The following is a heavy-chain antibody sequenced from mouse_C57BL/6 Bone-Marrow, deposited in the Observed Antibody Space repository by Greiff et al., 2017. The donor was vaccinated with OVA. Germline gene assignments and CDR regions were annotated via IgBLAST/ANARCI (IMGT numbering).Heavy chain of an antibody. V-gene: IGHV5-15*01. D-gene: IGHD1-1*01. Sequence: VQLKESGGGLVQPGGSLKLSCAASGFTFSDYGMAWVRQAPRKGPEWVAFISNLAYSIYYADTVTGRFTISRENAKNTLYLEMSSLRSEDTAMYYCAREGYYGSSYYWYFDVWGTGTTVTVSS. CDR1: GFTFSDYG. CDR2: ISNLAYSI. J-gene: IGHJ1*03. CDR3: AREGYYGSSYYWYFDV.